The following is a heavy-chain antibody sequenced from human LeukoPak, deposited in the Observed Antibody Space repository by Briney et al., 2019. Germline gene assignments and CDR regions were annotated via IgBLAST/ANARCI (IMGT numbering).Heavy chain of an antibody. J-gene: IGHJ2*01. Sequence: PGGSLRVSCAGSGFTFSNSWMGWVRQAPGKGLEWVANVQHIGGETYYVDSVKGRFTISRDNAKNSLYLQMNSLRAEDTAVYYCARDRGSGWYWYFDLWGRGTLVTVSS. V-gene: IGHV3-7*01. CDR1: GFTFSNSW. CDR3: ARDRGSGWYWYFDL. D-gene: IGHD6-19*01. CDR2: VQHIGGET.